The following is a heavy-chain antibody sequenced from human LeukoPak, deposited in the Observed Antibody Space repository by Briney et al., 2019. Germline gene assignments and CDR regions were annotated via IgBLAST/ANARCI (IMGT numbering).Heavy chain of an antibody. CDR2: ISYDGGNK. V-gene: IGHV3-30-3*01. D-gene: IGHD5-12*01. CDR3: ATYSGYDRIFDY. Sequence: GGSLRLSCAASGFTFSSYAMHWVRQAPGKGLEWVAVISYDGGNKYYADSVKGRFTISRDNSKNTLYLQMNSLRAGDTAVYYCATYSGYDRIFDYWGQGTLVTVSS. J-gene: IGHJ4*02. CDR1: GFTFSSYA.